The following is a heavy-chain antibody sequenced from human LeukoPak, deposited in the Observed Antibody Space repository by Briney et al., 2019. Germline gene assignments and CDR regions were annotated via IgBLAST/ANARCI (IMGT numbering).Heavy chain of an antibody. CDR1: GFTFSSYG. D-gene: IGHD3-9*01. CDR2: IRYDGSNK. J-gene: IGHJ3*02. CDR3: ARLRYFDWLSRGAFDI. Sequence: GGSLRLSCAASGFTFSSYGMHWVRQAPGKGLEWVAFIRYDGSNKYYADSVKGRFTISRDNAKNSLYLQMSSLRAEDTALYYCARLRYFDWLSRGAFDIWGQGTMVTVSS. V-gene: IGHV3-30*02.